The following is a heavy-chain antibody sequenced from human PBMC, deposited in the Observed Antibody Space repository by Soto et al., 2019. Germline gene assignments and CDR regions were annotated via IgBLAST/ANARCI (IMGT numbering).Heavy chain of an antibody. CDR2: ISYDGSNK. V-gene: IGHV3-30-3*01. D-gene: IGHD6-19*01. J-gene: IGHJ5*02. CDR3: ARDINGRSVAGTLWFDP. CDR1: GFTFSSYA. Sequence: GGSLRLSCAASGFTFSSYAMHWVRQAPGKGLEWVAVISYDGSNKYYADSVKGRFTISRDNSKNTLYLQMNSLRAEDTAVYYCARDINGRSVAGTLWFDPWGQGTLVTVSS.